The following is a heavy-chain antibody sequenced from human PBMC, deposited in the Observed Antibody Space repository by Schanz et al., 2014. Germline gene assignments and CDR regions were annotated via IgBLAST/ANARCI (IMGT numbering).Heavy chain of an antibody. CDR1: GGTFSTYP. V-gene: IGHV1-46*03. CDR2: INPSGGST. D-gene: IGHD6-13*01. Sequence: QLQLVQSGAEVKKPGSSVKVSCKLSGGTFSTYPINWLRQAPGQGLEWMGMINPSGGSTTYAQKFQGRVTMTRDTSTSTVYMELSSLRSEDTAVYYCARDGVDAAAGGNYWGQGTLVTVSS. J-gene: IGHJ4*02. CDR3: ARDGVDAAAGGNY.